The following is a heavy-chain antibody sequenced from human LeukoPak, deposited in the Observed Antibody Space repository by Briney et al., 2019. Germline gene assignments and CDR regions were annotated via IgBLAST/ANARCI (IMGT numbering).Heavy chain of an antibody. CDR3: AKDMRSSSWFDAFDI. CDR2: ISWNSGSI. CDR1: GFTFDDYA. J-gene: IGHJ3*02. D-gene: IGHD6-13*01. V-gene: IGHV3-9*01. Sequence: PGGSLRLSCAASGFTFDDYAMHWVRQAPGKGLEWVSGISWNSGSIGYADSVKGRFTISRDNAKNSLYLQMNSLRAEDTALYYCAKDMRSSSWFDAFDIWGQGTIVTVSS.